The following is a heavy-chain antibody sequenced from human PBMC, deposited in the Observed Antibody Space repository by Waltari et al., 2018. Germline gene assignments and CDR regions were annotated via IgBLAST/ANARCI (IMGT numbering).Heavy chain of an antibody. Sequence: QVQLQESGPGLVKPSETLSLTCTVSGGSISSYYWSWIRQPAGQGLEWIGRIYTSGSTNYNPSLKSRVTMSVDTSKNQFSLKLSSVTAADTAVYYCARVAPQRSGVRFPPYYYMDVWGKGTTVTISS. V-gene: IGHV4-4*07. CDR2: IYTSGST. CDR1: GGSISSYY. J-gene: IGHJ6*03. D-gene: IGHD3-3*01. CDR3: ARVAPQRSGVRFPPYYYMDV.